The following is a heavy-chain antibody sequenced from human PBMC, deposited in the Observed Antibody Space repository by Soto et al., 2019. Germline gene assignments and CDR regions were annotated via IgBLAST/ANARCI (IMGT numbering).Heavy chain of an antibody. CDR2: ISYDGSNK. Sequence: GGSLRLSCAASGFTFSSYAMHWVRQAPGKGLEWVAVISYDGSNKYYADSVKGRFTISRDNSKNTLYLQMNSLRAEDTAVYYCASPYCSSTRCYGLVRGPPQPFDYWGQGTLVTVSS. CDR3: ASPYCSSTRCYGLVRGPPQPFDY. V-gene: IGHV3-30-3*01. CDR1: GFTFSSYA. D-gene: IGHD2-2*01. J-gene: IGHJ4*02.